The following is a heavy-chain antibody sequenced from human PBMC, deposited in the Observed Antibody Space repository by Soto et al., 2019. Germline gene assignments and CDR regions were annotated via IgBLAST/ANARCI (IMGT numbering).Heavy chain of an antibody. Sequence: SETLSLTCDVSGVAISSGNWWSGVRQPTGRGLEWMAEVYHDGSANYHPSLESRATISVDRAKNQFSLWLSSVTAADTGKYYCARLVYDSRLKYLYFDHWGQGTLVTVSS. CDR2: VYHDGSA. J-gene: IGHJ4*02. V-gene: IGHV4-4*02. D-gene: IGHD3-22*01. CDR1: GVAISSGNW. CDR3: ARLVYDSRLKYLYFDH.